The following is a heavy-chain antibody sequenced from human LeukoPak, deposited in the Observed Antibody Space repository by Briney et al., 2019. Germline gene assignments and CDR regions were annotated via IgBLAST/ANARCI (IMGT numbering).Heavy chain of an antibody. J-gene: IGHJ4*02. Sequence: SETLSLTCTVSGGSISSYYWSWIRQPPGKGLEWIGAIYYSGSTYNNPSLRSRVTISVDTSKNQFSLKLSSVTAADTAVYFCARHLREGALDYWGQGTLVTVSS. CDR2: IYYSGST. V-gene: IGHV4-39*01. CDR1: GGSISSYY. D-gene: IGHD1-26*01. CDR3: ARHLREGALDY.